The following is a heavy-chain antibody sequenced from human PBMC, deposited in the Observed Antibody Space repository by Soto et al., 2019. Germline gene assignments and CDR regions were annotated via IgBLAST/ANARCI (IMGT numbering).Heavy chain of an antibody. CDR3: ARDRAPPIGYDYALGY. CDR1: GFTVSSNY. V-gene: IGHV3-66*01. D-gene: IGHD5-12*01. CDR2: IYSGGST. J-gene: IGHJ4*02. Sequence: GGSLRLSCAASGFTVSSNYMSWVRQAPGKGLEWVSVIYSGGSTYYADSVKGRFTISRDNSKNTLYLQMNSLRADDTAVYYCARDRAPPIGYDYALGYWGQGTLVTVSS.